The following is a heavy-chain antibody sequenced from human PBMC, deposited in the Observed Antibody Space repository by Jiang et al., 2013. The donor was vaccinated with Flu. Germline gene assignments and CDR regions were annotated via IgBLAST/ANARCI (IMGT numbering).Heavy chain of an antibody. CDR3: ARSVERQSGYYYGMDV. CDR2: ISAYNGNT. CDR1: GYTFTSYG. V-gene: IGHV1-18*01. Sequence: GAEVKKPGASVKVSCKASGYTFTSYGISWVRQAPGQGLEWMGWISAYNGNTNYAQKLQGRVTMTTDTSTSTAYMELRSLRSDDTAVYYCARSVERQSGYYYGMDVVGPRGHGHRLL. D-gene: IGHD1-1*01. J-gene: IGHJ6*02.